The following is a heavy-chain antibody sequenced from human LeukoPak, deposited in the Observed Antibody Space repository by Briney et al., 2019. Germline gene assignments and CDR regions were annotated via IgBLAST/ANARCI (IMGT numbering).Heavy chain of an antibody. V-gene: IGHV3-23*01. Sequence: GGSLRLSCAASGFTFSSYAMSWVRQAPGKGLEWVSAISGSGGSTYYADSVKGRFTISRDNAKNSLFLQMNSLRAEDTAVYYCARLRDVNYYYYYMDVWGKGTTVTVSS. J-gene: IGHJ6*03. CDR2: ISGSGGST. CDR1: GFTFSSYA. CDR3: ARLRDVNYYYYYMDV. D-gene: IGHD5-24*01.